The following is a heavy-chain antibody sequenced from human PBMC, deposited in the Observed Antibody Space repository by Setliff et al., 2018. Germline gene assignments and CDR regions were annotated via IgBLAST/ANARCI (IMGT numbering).Heavy chain of an antibody. J-gene: IGHJ4*02. V-gene: IGHV4-39*07. CDR2: VYYSGTT. Sequence: SETLSLTCTVSVDSISSSTYYWGWIRQPPGKGLEWIGSVYYSGTTKYNPSLKSRVTISVDKSKNHFSLKLTSVTAADTAVYYCAKGGGRYHTDSWGLGTLVTVSS. CDR3: AKGGGRYHTDS. CDR1: VDSISSSTYY. D-gene: IGHD1-26*01.